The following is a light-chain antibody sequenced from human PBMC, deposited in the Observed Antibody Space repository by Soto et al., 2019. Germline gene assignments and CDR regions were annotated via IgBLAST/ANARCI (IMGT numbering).Light chain of an antibody. CDR3: QQYYSNAPT. CDR1: QSVLYSSNNKNY. CDR2: WAS. J-gene: IGKJ1*01. V-gene: IGKV4-1*01. Sequence: DIVMTQSPDSLAVSLGERATINCKSSQSVLYSSNNKNYLAWYQQKPGQPPKLLIYWASNRESEVPDRFSCSGYGKDVNDSIKSMKAEDVSVYYGQQYYSNAPTCDQGPNVGIK.